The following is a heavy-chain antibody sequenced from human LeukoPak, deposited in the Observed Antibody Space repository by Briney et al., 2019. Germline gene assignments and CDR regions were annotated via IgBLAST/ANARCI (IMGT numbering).Heavy chain of an antibody. V-gene: IGHV4-30-4*08. CDR1: GGSISSGDYY. D-gene: IGHD6-13*01. CDR2: IYYSGST. CDR3: ARLSEAAAGPDAFDI. Sequence: PSETLSLTCTVSGGSISSGDYYWSWIRQPPGKGLEWIGYIYYSGSTYYNPSLKSRVTISVDTSKNQFSLKLSSVTAADTAVYYCARLSEAAAGPDAFDIWGQGTMVTVSS. J-gene: IGHJ3*02.